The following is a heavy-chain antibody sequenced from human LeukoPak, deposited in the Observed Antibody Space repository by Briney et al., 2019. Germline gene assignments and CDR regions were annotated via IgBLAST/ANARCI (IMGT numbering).Heavy chain of an antibody. CDR2: IYPADSHT. J-gene: IGHJ4*02. Sequence: GESLKISCKGSGYSFTSYWIGWVRQMPGKGLESMGIIYPADSHTTYSPPFQGQVSISADKSISTVYLQWSSLKPSDTAIYYCARQSRDGSKTRGYYFDYWGQGTLVTVSS. D-gene: IGHD3-10*01. V-gene: IGHV5-51*01. CDR1: GYSFTSYW. CDR3: ARQSRDGSKTRGYYFDY.